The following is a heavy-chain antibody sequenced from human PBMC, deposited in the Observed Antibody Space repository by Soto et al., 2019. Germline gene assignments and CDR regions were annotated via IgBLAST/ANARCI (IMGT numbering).Heavy chain of an antibody. CDR3: ARCPREEWFDP. CDR1: GGSISSSSYY. CDR2: IYYSGSP. D-gene: IGHD1-26*01. Sequence: KPSETLSLTCTVSGGSISSSSYYWGWIRQPPGKGLEWIGSIYYSGSPYYNPSLKSRVTISVDTSKNQFSLKLSSVTAADTAVYYCARCPREEWFDPWGQGTLVTVSS. V-gene: IGHV4-39*01. J-gene: IGHJ5*02.